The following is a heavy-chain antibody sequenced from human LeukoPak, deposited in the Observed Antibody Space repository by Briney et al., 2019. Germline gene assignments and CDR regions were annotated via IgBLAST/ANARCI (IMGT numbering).Heavy chain of an antibody. CDR3: AKDPSNWGYGWFDP. Sequence: PGRSLRLSCAASGFTFSSYGMHWVRQAPGKGLEWVAVIWYDGSNKYYADSVKGRFTISRDNSKNTLYLQMNSLRAEDTAVYYCAKDPSNWGYGWFDPWGQGTLVTVSS. J-gene: IGHJ5*02. V-gene: IGHV3-33*06. D-gene: IGHD7-27*01. CDR2: IWYDGSNK. CDR1: GFTFSSYG.